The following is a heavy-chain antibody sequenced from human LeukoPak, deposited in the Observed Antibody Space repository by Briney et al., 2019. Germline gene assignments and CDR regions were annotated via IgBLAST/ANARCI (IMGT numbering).Heavy chain of an antibody. CDR3: ARDRDYGRGGGYFDY. D-gene: IGHD4-17*01. Sequence: GGSLRLSCAASGFTFSTYSMNWVRQAPGQGLEWVSSISSSCSYIYYADSVKGRFTISRDNAKNSLYLQMSSLRAEDTAVYYCARDRDYGRGGGYFDYWGQGTLVTVSS. CDR1: GFTFSTYS. CDR2: ISSSCSYI. J-gene: IGHJ4*02. V-gene: IGHV3-21*01.